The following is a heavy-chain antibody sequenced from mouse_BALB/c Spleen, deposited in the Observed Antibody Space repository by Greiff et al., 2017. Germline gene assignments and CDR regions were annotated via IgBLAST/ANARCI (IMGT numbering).Heavy chain of an antibody. CDR1: GYTFSSYW. CDR2: ILPGSGST. J-gene: IGHJ4*01. Sequence: QVQLKESGAELMKPGASVKISCKATGYTFSSYWIEWVKQRPGHGLEWIGEILPGSGSTNYNEKFKGKATFTADTSSNTAYMQLSSLTSEDSAVYYCARDYGSNYYYAMDYWGQGTSVTVSS. V-gene: IGHV1-9*01. D-gene: IGHD1-1*01. CDR3: ARDYGSNYYYAMDY.